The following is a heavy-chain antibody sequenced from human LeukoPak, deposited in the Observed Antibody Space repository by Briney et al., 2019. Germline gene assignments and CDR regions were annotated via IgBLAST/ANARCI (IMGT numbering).Heavy chain of an antibody. D-gene: IGHD2-15*01. V-gene: IGHV1-8*01. CDR3: ARDSYCSGGSCFDGQSNYYYYMDV. J-gene: IGHJ6*03. CDR2: MNPNSGNT. CDR1: GYTFTSYD. Sequence: RASVKVSCKASGYTFTSYDINWVRQATGQGLEWMGWMNPNSGNTGYAHKFQGRVTMTRNTSISTAYMELSSLRSEDTAVYYCARDSYCSGGSCFDGQSNYYYYMDVWGKGTTVTVSS.